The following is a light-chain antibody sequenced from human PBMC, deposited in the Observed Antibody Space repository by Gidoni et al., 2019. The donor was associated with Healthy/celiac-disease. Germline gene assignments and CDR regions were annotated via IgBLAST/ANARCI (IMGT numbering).Light chain of an antibody. V-gene: IGKV4-1*01. CDR1: QSVLYSSNNKNY. Sequence: DIVMPQSPDSLAVPLGERATINCRSSQSVLYSSNNKNYLAWYQQKPGQPPKLLIYWASTREAGVPDRFSGSGSGTDVTLTISSLQAEDVAVYYCQQYYSTYTFXXXTKLEIK. CDR2: WAS. CDR3: QQYYSTYT. J-gene: IGKJ2*01.